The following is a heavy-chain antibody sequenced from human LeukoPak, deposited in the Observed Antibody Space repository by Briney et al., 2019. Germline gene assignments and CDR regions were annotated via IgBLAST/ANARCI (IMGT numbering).Heavy chain of an antibody. J-gene: IGHJ4*02. Sequence: GGSLRLSCAASGFTFSAYYMRWVRQAPGKGLEWVSYISSSSSYTNYADSVKGRFTISRDNAKNSLYLQMNNLRAEDTAVYYFAMGSISVAATDYWGQGTLVTVSS. D-gene: IGHD6-19*01. V-gene: IGHV3-11*03. CDR2: ISSSSSYT. CDR3: AMGSISVAATDY. CDR1: GFTFSAYY.